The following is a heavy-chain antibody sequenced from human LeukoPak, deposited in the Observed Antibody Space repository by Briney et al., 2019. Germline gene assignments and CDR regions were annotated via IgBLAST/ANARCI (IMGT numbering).Heavy chain of an antibody. CDR2: IWYDGSNK. Sequence: GGSLRLSCAASGFTFSSYGMHWVRQAPGKGLEWVAVIWYDGSNKYYADSVKGRYTISRDNSKNTLYLQMNSLRAEDTAVYYCARDPTNYYDILTGYYNLQFVVDYWGQGTLVTVSS. J-gene: IGHJ4*02. CDR1: GFTFSSYG. D-gene: IGHD3-9*01. CDR3: ARDPTNYYDILTGYYNLQFVVDY. V-gene: IGHV3-33*01.